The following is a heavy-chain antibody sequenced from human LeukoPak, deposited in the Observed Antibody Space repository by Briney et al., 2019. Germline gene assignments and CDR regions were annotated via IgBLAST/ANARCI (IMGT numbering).Heavy chain of an antibody. V-gene: IGHV1-69*04. CDR2: VIPILGIA. J-gene: IGHJ4*02. CDR3: ATGDSSGYYY. Sequence: SVKVSCKASGGTFSSYAISWVRQAPGQGLEWMGRVIPILGIANYAQKFQGRVTITADKSTSTAYMELSSLRSEDTAVYYCATGDSSGYYYWGQGTLVTVSS. D-gene: IGHD3-22*01. CDR1: GGTFSSYA.